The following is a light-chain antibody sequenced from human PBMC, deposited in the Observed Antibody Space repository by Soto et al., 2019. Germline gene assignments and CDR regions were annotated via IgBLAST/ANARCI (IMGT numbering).Light chain of an antibody. V-gene: IGKV1-5*01. CDR2: DAS. Sequence: DIQMTQSPSTLSASVGDRVTITCRASQIIGSSLAWYQQKPGKAPKLLIYDASTLRSGVPSRFSGSESGTEFTLTISSLQPDDSATYYCQHYYSYPYPFGQGTKLEIK. J-gene: IGKJ2*01. CDR3: QHYYSYPYP. CDR1: QIIGSS.